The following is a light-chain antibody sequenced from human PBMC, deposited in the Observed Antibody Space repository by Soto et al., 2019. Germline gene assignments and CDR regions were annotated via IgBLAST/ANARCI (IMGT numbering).Light chain of an antibody. CDR2: WAS. J-gene: IGKJ1*01. Sequence: DIVMTQSPDSLAVSLGERATINCKSSQSVLYSSNNKNYLAWYQQKPGQPPKLLFYWASTREFGVPDRFSGSGSGTDFTLPISSLQAEDVALYYCQQYYGTPPTFGQGTKVDI. CDR1: QSVLYSSNNKNY. CDR3: QQYYGTPPT. V-gene: IGKV4-1*01.